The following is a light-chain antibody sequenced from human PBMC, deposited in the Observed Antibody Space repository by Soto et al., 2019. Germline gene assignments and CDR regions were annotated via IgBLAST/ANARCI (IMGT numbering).Light chain of an antibody. Sequence: DIQMTQSPSSLSASVGARVPITCRASQSISSYLNWYQQKPGKAPKLLIYAASSLQSGVPSRFSGSGSGTDFTLTISSLQPEDFATYYCQQYDTYWTFGQGTKVDIK. CDR2: AAS. CDR1: QSISSY. CDR3: QQYDTYWT. V-gene: IGKV1-39*01. J-gene: IGKJ1*01.